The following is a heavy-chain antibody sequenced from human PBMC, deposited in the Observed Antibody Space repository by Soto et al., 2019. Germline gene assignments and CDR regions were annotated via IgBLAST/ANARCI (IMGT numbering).Heavy chain of an antibody. D-gene: IGHD4-17*01. CDR2: IGTAGDT. CDR1: GFTFSSYD. Sequence: PGGSLRLSCAASGFTFSSYDMHWVRQATGKGLEWVSAIGTAGDTYYPGSVKGRFTISRENAKNSLYLQMNSLRAEDTAVYYCAREPVTTYYYYYGMDVWGQGTTVTVSS. CDR3: AREPVTTYYYYYGMDV. V-gene: IGHV3-13*01. J-gene: IGHJ6*02.